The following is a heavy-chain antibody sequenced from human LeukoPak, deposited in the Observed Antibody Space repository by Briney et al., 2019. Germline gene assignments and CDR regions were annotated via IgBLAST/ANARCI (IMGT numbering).Heavy chain of an antibody. Sequence: PSETLSLTCTVSGGSISSYYWSWVRQPPGKGLEWIGYIYNNGSTNYNPSLKSRVTISIDTSKNQFSLKLSSVTAADTAVYYCGAESERWLVRSWGQGTLVTVSS. CDR3: GAESERWLVRS. V-gene: IGHV4-59*01. CDR2: IYNNGST. J-gene: IGHJ4*02. CDR1: GGSISSYY. D-gene: IGHD6-19*01.